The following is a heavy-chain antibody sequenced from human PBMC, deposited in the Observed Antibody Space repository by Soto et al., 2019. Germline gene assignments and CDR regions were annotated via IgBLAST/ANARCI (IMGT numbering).Heavy chain of an antibody. J-gene: IGHJ4*02. CDR3: ARNLYSTSWTLFDY. V-gene: IGHV6-1*01. CDR2: TYYRSKWYN. CDR1: GDSVSSDSAA. Sequence: SQTLSLTCAISGDSVSSDSAAWIWIRQSPSRGLEWLGRTYYRSKWYNDYAPSVKSRITINPDTSKNHFSLQLNSVAAEDTAVYYCARNLYSTSWTLFDYWGQGTLVTVSS. D-gene: IGHD6-13*01.